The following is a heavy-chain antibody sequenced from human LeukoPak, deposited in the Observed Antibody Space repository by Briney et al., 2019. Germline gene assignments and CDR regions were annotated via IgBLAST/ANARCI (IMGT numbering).Heavy chain of an antibody. CDR2: IKQDGSEK. CDR1: GFTFSSYW. J-gene: IGHJ3*02. V-gene: IGHV3-7*01. D-gene: IGHD6-13*01. Sequence: PGVSLRLSCAASGFTFSSYWMSWVRQVPGKGLEWVANIKQDGSEKYYVDSVKGRFTISRDNAKNSLYLQMNSLRAEDTAVYYCARSTSSSWYSVSDAFDIWGQGTMVTVSS. CDR3: ARSTSSSWYSVSDAFDI.